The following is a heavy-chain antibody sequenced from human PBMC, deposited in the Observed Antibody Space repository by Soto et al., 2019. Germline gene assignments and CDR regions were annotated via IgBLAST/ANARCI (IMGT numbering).Heavy chain of an antibody. J-gene: IGHJ5*02. CDR1: GFNFFHDR. CDR3: ARNGDRSDYRGWLDP. V-gene: IGHV3-23*01. D-gene: IGHD3-22*01. CDR2: ISSNGGNI. Sequence: GGSLRLSCAASGFNFFHDRMRWVRPPPGKGLEWVSGISSNGGNIVYADSVKGRFTISRDNSKHTLYLQMNSLRAEDTAVYYCARNGDRSDYRGWLDPWGQGTLVTVSS.